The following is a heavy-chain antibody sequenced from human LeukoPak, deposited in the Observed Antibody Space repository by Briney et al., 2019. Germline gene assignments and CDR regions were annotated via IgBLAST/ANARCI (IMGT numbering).Heavy chain of an antibody. D-gene: IGHD3-22*01. J-gene: IGHJ4*02. Sequence: SETLSLTCTVSGGSISSSSYYWGWIRQPPGKGLEWIGSIYYSGSTYYNPSLKSRVTISVDTSKNQFSLKLSSVTAADTAVYYCARGHSSGYSYYFDYWGQGTLVTVSS. CDR1: GGSISSSSYY. V-gene: IGHV4-39*01. CDR2: IYYSGST. CDR3: ARGHSSGYSYYFDY.